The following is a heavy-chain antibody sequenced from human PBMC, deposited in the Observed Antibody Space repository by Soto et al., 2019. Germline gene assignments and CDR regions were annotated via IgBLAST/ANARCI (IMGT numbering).Heavy chain of an antibody. CDR1: GGSINNYY. J-gene: IGHJ4*02. CDR3: VRHPPVAYFAKGFDY. V-gene: IGHV4-59*08. CDR2: IFSSGTT. Sequence: LSLTCAVSGGSINNYYWSWIRQPPGKGLEWVAYIFSSGTTSYNPSLKSRVTISVDTSKNQFSLQLNSVTAADTAVYYCVRHPPVAYFAKGFDYWGQGILVTVSS. D-gene: IGHD3-10*01.